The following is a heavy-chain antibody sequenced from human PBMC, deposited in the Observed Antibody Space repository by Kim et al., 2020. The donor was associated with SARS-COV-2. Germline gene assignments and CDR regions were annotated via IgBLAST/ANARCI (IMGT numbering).Heavy chain of an antibody. J-gene: IGHJ5*02. CDR3: ARDGIASNYPNWFDP. D-gene: IGHD4-4*01. CDR2: ISSSSSYI. CDR1: GFTFSSYS. Sequence: GGSLRLSCAASGFTFSSYSMNWVRQAPGKGLEWVSSISSSSSYIYYADSVKGRFTISRDNAKNSLYLQMNSLRAEDTAVYYCARDGIASNYPNWFDPWGQGTLVTVSS. V-gene: IGHV3-21*01.